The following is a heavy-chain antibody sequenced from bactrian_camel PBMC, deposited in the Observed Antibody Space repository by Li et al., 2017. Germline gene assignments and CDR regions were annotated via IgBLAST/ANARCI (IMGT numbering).Heavy chain of an antibody. Sequence: QLVESGGGSVQAGGSLRLSCAASGDTFTNYWMHWVRQGPGKGLEWVSSSSSGALSLVYADSVKGRFTISQDTAKNGLSLQMNSLEPEDTAMYYCAADGGQYNDYDLTCPNRDEYFYWGHGTQVTVS. D-gene: IGHD4*01. J-gene: IGHJ4*01. CDR3: AADGGQYNDYDLTCPNRDEYFY. CDR1: GDTFTNYW. CDR2: SSSGALSL. V-gene: IGHV3S25*01.